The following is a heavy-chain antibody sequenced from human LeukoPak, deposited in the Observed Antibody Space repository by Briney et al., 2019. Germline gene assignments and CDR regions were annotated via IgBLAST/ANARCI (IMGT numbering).Heavy chain of an antibody. V-gene: IGHV3-53*01. CDR2: IYSGGST. D-gene: IGHD3-22*01. Sequence: GGSLRLSCAASGFTVSSNYMSWVRQAPGKGLEWVSVIYSGGSTYYADSVKGRFTISRVNSKNTLYLQMNSLRAEDTAVYYCARAPSSRYYYDSNGAFDIWGQGTMVTVSS. J-gene: IGHJ3*02. CDR3: ARAPSSRYYYDSNGAFDI. CDR1: GFTVSSNY.